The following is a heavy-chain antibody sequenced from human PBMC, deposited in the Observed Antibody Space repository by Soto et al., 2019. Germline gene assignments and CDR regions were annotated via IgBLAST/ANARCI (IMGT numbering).Heavy chain of an antibody. D-gene: IGHD3-9*01. CDR2: ISFDGRNK. J-gene: IGHJ3*02. V-gene: IGHV3-30-3*01. CDR3: ARDFLNFDWSGALEM. CDR1: GFTFSSYA. Sequence: PVGSLRLSCAVSGFTFSSYAMLWVRQAPGKGLEWVAVISFDGRNKNYADSVRGRFTISRDNSKNTVYLEVNSLRGEDTAVYHCARDFLNFDWSGALEMWGQGIMVTVSS.